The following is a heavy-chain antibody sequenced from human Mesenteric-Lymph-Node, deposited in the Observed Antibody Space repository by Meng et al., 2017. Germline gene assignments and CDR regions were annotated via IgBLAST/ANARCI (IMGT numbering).Heavy chain of an antibody. Sequence: HVQFVRSGSELKKPGASVKVSCKASGYTFSTDTINGVRQAHGRGLEWMGWISTNTGTPTYTQGFTGRFVFSLDTSVSTAYLQISSLKAEDTAVYYCARGGNFNPWGQGTLVTVSS. D-gene: IGHD2/OR15-2a*01. CDR1: GYTFSTDT. J-gene: IGHJ5*02. CDR3: ARGGNFNP. CDR2: ISTNTGTP. V-gene: IGHV7-4-1*02.